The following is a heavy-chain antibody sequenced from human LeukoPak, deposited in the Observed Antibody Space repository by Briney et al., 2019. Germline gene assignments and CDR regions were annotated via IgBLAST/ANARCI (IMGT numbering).Heavy chain of an antibody. CDR3: ANRIRGSAY. CDR1: GFIFSSYD. J-gene: IGHJ4*02. V-gene: IGHV3-23*05. Sequence: GGSLRLSCEASGFIFSSYDLSWVRQAPGEGLEWVSDIDESGYKTYYADSVKGRFTVSRDNSKDTLYLHMNSLRVEDTAIYYCANRIRGSAYWGQGTLVTVSS. CDR2: IDESGYKT. D-gene: IGHD3-10*01.